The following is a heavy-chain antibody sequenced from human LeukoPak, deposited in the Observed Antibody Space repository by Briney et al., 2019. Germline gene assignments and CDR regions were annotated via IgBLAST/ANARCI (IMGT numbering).Heavy chain of an antibody. V-gene: IGHV4-31*03. Sequence: SETLSLTCTVSGGSISSGGYYWSWIRQHPGKGLEWIGYIYYSGSTYYNPSLKSRVTISADTSKNQFSLKLSSVTAADTTVYYCARDRVRSGYYYVDYWGQGTLVTVSS. D-gene: IGHD3-22*01. CDR2: IYYSGST. CDR1: GGSISSGGYY. CDR3: ARDRVRSGYYYVDY. J-gene: IGHJ4*02.